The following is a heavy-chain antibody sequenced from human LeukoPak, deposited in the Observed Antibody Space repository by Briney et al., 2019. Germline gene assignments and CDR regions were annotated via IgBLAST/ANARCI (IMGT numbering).Heavy chain of an antibody. CDR1: GFTFSSYA. Sequence: GGSLRLSCAASGFTFSSYAMSWVRQAPGKGLEWVSGLTGSGGSTYYADSMKGRFTISRDNSKNKLYLQMNSLRAEDTAVYYCAKEDTAMVIGYFEYWGQGTLVTVSS. CDR2: LTGSGGST. D-gene: IGHD5-18*01. CDR3: AKEDTAMVIGYFEY. V-gene: IGHV3-23*01. J-gene: IGHJ4*02.